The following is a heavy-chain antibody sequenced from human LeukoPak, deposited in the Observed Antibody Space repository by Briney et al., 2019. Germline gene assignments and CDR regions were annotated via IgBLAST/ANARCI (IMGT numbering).Heavy chain of an antibody. J-gene: IGHJ6*02. CDR2: ISRRGDTK. D-gene: IGHD2-2*01. V-gene: IGHV3-23*01. Sequence: GESLRLSCVASSGFTLSTYTINWVRRAPGKGLEWVSVISRRGDTKYYADSVKGRFSISRDNSKNTVFLQMNSLSADDTATYFCAKGGDVAVVPAAGPYYAMDVWGQGTTVTVSS. CDR3: AKGGDVAVVPAAGPYYAMDV. CDR1: GFTLSTYT.